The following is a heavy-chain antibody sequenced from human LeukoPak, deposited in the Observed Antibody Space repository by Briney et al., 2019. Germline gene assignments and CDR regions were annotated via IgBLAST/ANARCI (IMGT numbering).Heavy chain of an antibody. CDR1: GYSLTNHF. V-gene: IGHV4-4*07. CDR2: IFTSGIT. CDR3: ARESSGSYYNPLGYMDV. D-gene: IGHD3-10*01. Sequence: SETLSLTCAVHGYSLTNHFWIWIRQPPGKGLEWIGRIFTSGITNYNPSLKSRVTMSVDTSKNQFSLKLSSVTAADTAVYYCARESSGSYYNPLGYMDVWGKGTTVTVSS. J-gene: IGHJ6*03.